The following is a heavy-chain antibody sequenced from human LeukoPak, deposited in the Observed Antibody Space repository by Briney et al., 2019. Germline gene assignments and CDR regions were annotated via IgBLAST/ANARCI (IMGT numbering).Heavy chain of an antibody. J-gene: IGHJ6*03. Sequence: SETLSLTCAVSGGSISSGGYSWSWIRQPPGKGLEWIGYIYYSGSTYYNPSLKSRVTISVDTSKNQFSLKLSSVTAADTAVYYCARAGGYGGGSYRRYYYYYYMDVWGKGTTVTVSS. CDR3: ARAGGYGGGSYRRYYYYYYMDV. D-gene: IGHD3-16*02. V-gene: IGHV4-30-4*07. CDR2: IYYSGST. CDR1: GGSISSGGYS.